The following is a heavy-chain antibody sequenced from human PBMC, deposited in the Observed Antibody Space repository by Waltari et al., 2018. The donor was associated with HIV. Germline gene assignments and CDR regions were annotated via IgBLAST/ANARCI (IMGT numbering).Heavy chain of an antibody. J-gene: IGHJ4*02. CDR2: IYYSGST. Sequence: QLQLQESGPGLVKPSETLSLTCTVSGGSITSGSYYWGWIRQPPGKGLEWIGSIYYSGSTYYNPSLRSRVTISVETSKNQFTLNLSSVTAADTAVYCCARHHSSGYLGFDYWGQGTLVTVSS. CDR1: GGSITSGSYY. D-gene: IGHD3-22*01. V-gene: IGHV4-39*01. CDR3: ARHHSSGYLGFDY.